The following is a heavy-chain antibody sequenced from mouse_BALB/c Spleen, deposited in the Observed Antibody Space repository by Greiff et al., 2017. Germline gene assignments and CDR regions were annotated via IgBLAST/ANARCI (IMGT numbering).Heavy chain of an antibody. CDR2: ILPGSGST. V-gene: IGHV1-9*01. D-gene: IGHD1-1*01. CDR3: ARSFHYYGSSYPAWFAY. CDR1: GYTFSSYW. Sequence: VQLQQSGAELMKPGASVKISCKATGYTFSSYWIEWVKQRPGHGLEWIGEILPGSGSTNYNEKFKGKATFTADTSSNTAYMQLSSLTSEDSAVYYCARSFHYYGSSYPAWFAYWGQGTLVTVSA. J-gene: IGHJ3*01.